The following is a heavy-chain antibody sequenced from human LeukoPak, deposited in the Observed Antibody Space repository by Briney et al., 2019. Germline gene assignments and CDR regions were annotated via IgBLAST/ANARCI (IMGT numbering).Heavy chain of an antibody. J-gene: IGHJ3*02. CDR2: IYYSGST. Sequence: SWIRQAPGKGLGWIGYIYYSGSTYYNPSLKSRVTISVDTSKNQFSLKLSSVTAADTAVYYCARRRQKRWLRDAFDIWGQGTMVTVSS. CDR3: ARRRQKRWLRDAFDI. D-gene: IGHD5-12*01. V-gene: IGHV4-30-4*08.